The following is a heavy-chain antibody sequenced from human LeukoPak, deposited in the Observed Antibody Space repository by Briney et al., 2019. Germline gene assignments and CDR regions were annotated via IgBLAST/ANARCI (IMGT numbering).Heavy chain of an antibody. CDR1: GFTFSSYS. J-gene: IGHJ4*02. D-gene: IGHD6-13*01. CDR3: ARAAAEDY. CDR2: IWYDGSNK. V-gene: IGHV3-33*08. Sequence: PGGSLRLSCAASGFTFSSYSMNWVRQAPGKGLEWVAVIWYDGSNKYYADSVKGRFTVSRDNSKNTLYLQMNSLKAEDTAVYYCARAAAEDYWGQGTLVTVSS.